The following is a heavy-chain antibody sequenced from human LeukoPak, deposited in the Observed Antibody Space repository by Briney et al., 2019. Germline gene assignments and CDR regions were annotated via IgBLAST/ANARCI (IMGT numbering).Heavy chain of an antibody. CDR3: GRDEDIPAYPNWIET. CDR2: VSTYTGNT. J-gene: IGHJ5*02. V-gene: IGHV1-18*01. CDR1: GYSFFNSG. D-gene: IGHD2-2*01. Sequence: VASVKVSCKASGYSFFNSGITWVRQAPGQGPEWIGWVSTYTGNTNYAEKVQGRITMTTDTSADTAYMELRSLTSDDTAVYYCGRDEDIPAYPNWIETWGQGTLVTVSS.